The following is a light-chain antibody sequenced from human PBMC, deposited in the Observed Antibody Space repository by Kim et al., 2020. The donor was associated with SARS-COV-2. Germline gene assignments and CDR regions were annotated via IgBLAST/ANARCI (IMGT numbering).Light chain of an antibody. J-gene: IGLJ3*02. CDR1: NIGSKS. CDR2: YDS. Sequence: APGKTARSTCGGNNIGSKSVNWYQQKPGQAPVLVIYYDSDRPSGIPERFSGSNSGNTATLTISRVEAGDEADYYCQVWDSSSDHWVFGGGTQLTVL. CDR3: QVWDSSSDHWV. V-gene: IGLV3-21*04.